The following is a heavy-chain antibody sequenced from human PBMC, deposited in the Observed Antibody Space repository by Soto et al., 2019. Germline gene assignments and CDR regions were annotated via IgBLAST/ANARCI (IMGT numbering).Heavy chain of an antibody. CDR3: ARVGYCSGGSCPYKDYYFDY. CDR1: GYTFTSYG. J-gene: IGHJ4*02. V-gene: IGHV1-18*01. CDR2: ISAYNGNT. Sequence: GASVKVSCKASGYTFTSYGISWVRQAPGQRLEWMGWISAYNGNTNYAQKLQGRVTMTTDTSTSTAYMELRSLRSDDTAVYYCARVGYCSGGSCPYKDYYFDYWGQGTLVTVSS. D-gene: IGHD2-15*01.